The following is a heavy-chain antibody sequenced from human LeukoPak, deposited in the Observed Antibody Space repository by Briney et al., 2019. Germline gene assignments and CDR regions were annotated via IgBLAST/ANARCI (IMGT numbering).Heavy chain of an antibody. CDR1: GFTFSSYS. J-gene: IGHJ4*02. CDR2: ISSSSSYI. D-gene: IGHD3-22*01. Sequence: GGSLRLSCAASGFTFSSYSMNWVRQAPGKGLEWVSSISSSSSYIYYADSVKGRFTISRDNAKNSLYLQMNSLRAEDTAVYYCARDDGGVDYYDKIFDYWGQGTLVTVSS. CDR3: ARDDGGVDYYDKIFDY. V-gene: IGHV3-21*01.